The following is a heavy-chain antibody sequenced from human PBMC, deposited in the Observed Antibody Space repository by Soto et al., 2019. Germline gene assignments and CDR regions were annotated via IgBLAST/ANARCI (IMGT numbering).Heavy chain of an antibody. CDR3: ARAPVYCGGDCYALDY. V-gene: IGHV4-61*02. CDR1: GGSISSGGYY. Sequence: NPSETLSLTCTVSGGSISSGGYYWSWIRQHPGKGLEWIGRIYTSGSTNYNPSLKSRVTMSVDTSKNQFSLKLSSVTAADTAVYYCARAPVYCGGDCYALDYWGQGTLVTVSS. CDR2: IYTSGST. D-gene: IGHD2-21*02. J-gene: IGHJ4*02.